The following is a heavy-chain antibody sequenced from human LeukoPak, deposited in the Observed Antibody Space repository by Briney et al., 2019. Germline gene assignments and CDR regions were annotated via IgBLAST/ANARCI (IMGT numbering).Heavy chain of an antibody. CDR2: LYYGGST. CDR1: GGPISSYY. D-gene: IGHD3-10*01. V-gene: IGHV4-59*01. CDR3: ARGGNYYSSDI. Sequence: SETLSLTCSVSGGPISSYYWSWIRQPPGKGLEWIAYLYYGGSTNYNPSLKSRVTISVDTSKGQFSLKLSSVTAADTAVYYCARGGNYYSSDIWGQGTMVTVSS. J-gene: IGHJ3*02.